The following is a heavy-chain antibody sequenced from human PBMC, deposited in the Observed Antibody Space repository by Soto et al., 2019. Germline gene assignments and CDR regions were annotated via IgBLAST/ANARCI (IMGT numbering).Heavy chain of an antibody. Sequence: QLQLHMSGSGLVKPSQTLSLTCTVSGASITYGAYSWSWIRQTPGKGLEWIGYINHLETTFYNPSFESRLTLSIDRTKNQFSLHLKSMSAADRAVYFCARGGGFDSLDYWGQGILVTVSS. V-gene: IGHV4-30-2*01. CDR1: GASITYGAYS. CDR3: ARGGGFDSLDY. J-gene: IGHJ4*02. CDR2: INHLETT. D-gene: IGHD3-10*01.